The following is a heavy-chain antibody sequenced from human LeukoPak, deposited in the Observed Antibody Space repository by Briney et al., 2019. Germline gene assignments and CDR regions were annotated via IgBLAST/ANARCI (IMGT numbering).Heavy chain of an antibody. D-gene: IGHD6-13*01. V-gene: IGHV3-23*01. CDR2: ISGSGGST. J-gene: IGHJ1*01. Sequence: GGSLRLSCAASGFTFSTYAMSWVRQAPGKGLQWVSAISGSGGSTYYIDSVKGRFTISRDNSKNTLCLQMNSLRAEDTAVYYCAKDPTDTSSWYIVEYFQHWGQGTLVTVSS. CDR3: AKDPTDTSSWYIVEYFQH. CDR1: GFTFSTYA.